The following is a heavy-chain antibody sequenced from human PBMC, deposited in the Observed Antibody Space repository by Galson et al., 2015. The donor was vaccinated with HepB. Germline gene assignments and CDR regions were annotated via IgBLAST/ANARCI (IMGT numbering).Heavy chain of an antibody. J-gene: IGHJ6*02. CDR1: GYSFTSYW. Sequence: QSGAEVKKPGESLKISCKGSGYSFTSYWIGWVRQMPGKGLEWMGIIYPGDSDTRYSPSFQGQVTISADKSISTAYLQWSSLKASDTAMYYCARGSRVYDFWSGQNYGMDVWGQGTTVTVSS. CDR2: IYPGDSDT. CDR3: ARGSRVYDFWSGQNYGMDV. D-gene: IGHD3-3*01. V-gene: IGHV5-51*03.